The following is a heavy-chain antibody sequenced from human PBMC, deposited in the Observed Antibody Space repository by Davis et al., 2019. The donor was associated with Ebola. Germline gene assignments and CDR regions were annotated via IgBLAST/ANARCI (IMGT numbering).Heavy chain of an antibody. V-gene: IGHV3-23*01. CDR1: GFTFSSYA. CDR2: ISGSGGST. J-gene: IGHJ5*02. D-gene: IGHD3-3*01. CDR3: AKSPRSCLRFLEWLPKGRFDP. Sequence: PGGSLRLSCAASGFTFSSYAMSWVRQAPGKGLEWVSAISGSGGSTYYADSVKGRFTISRDNSKNTLYLQMNSLRAEDTAVYYCAKSPRSCLRFLEWLPKGRFDPWGQGTLVTVSS.